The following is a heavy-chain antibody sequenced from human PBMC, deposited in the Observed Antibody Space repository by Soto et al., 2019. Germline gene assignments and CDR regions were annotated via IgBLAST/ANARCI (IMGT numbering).Heavy chain of an antibody. CDR2: IRSKANSYAT. V-gene: IGHV3-73*02. CDR1: GFTFSGSA. CDR3: ARGVYDFWSGDPKGLDY. Sequence: EVQLVESGGGLVQPGGSLKLSCAASGFTFSGSAMHWVRQASGKGLEWVGRIRSKANSYATAYAVSLKGRFTISRDDSRNTAYLQMNSLKTEDTAAYYCARGVYDFWSGDPKGLDYWGQGTVVTVSS. J-gene: IGHJ4*02. D-gene: IGHD3-3*01.